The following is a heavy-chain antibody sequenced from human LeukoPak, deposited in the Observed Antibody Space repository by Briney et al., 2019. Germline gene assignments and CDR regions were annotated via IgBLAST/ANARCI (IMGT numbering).Heavy chain of an antibody. V-gene: IGHV4-34*01. CDR1: GGSFSGYY. D-gene: IGHD3-10*01. CDR3: ARGRITRRTGSYYAEYSHP. Sequence: SETLSLTCAVYGGSFSGYYWSWIRQPPGKGLEWLGENNHVGSSNYNASLKSRVSISVDTSKNQFSLKMTSVTAADTAVYYCARGRITRRTGSYYAEYSHPWGQGTLVTVSS. CDR2: NNHVGSS. J-gene: IGHJ1*01.